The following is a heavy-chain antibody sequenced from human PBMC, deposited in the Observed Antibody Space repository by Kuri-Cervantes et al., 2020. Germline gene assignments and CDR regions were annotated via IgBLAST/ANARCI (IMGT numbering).Heavy chain of an antibody. J-gene: IGHJ6*02. Sequence: ASVKVSCKASGYTFTGYYMHWVRQAPGQGLEWMGWINPNSGGTNYAQKFQGRVTMTRDTSISTAYMELSRLRSDDTAVYYCARDILWFGELLTYYYGVDVWGQGTTVTVSS. V-gene: IGHV1-2*02. CDR2: INPNSGGT. CDR3: ARDILWFGELLTYYYGVDV. CDR1: GYTFTGYY. D-gene: IGHD3-10*01.